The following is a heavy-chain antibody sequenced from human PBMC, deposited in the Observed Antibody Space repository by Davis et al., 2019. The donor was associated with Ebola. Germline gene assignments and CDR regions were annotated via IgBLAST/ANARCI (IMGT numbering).Heavy chain of an antibody. CDR3: AKDGRDGYNKYYFDY. V-gene: IGHV1-69*13. J-gene: IGHJ4*02. D-gene: IGHD5-24*01. CDR2: IIPIFGTA. Sequence: SVKVSCKASGGTFSSYAISWVRQAPGQGLEWMGGIIPIFGTANYAQKFQGRVTITADESTSTAYMELSSLRAEDTAVYYCAKDGRDGYNKYYFDYWGQGTLVTVSS. CDR1: GGTFSSYA.